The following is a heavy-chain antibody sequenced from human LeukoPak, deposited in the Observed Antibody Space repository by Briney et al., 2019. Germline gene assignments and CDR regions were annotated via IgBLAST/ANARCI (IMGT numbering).Heavy chain of an antibody. CDR2: INPSGGST. J-gene: IGHJ4*02. V-gene: IGHV1-46*01. Sequence: VASLKVSCKASGYTFTTFYMHWVRQVPGQGLEWMGIINPSGGSTSYAQKFQARVPMTRDTSTSTVYMELSSLRSEDTAVYYCARGLYSTGWYAYWCEGTLVSVSS. CDR3: ARGLYSTGWYAY. CDR1: GYTFTTFY. D-gene: IGHD6-19*01.